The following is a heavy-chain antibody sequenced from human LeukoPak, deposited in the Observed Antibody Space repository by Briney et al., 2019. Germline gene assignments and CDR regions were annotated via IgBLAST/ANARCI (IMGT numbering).Heavy chain of an antibody. Sequence: PGGSLRLSCTTSGFAFSNYAMNWVRQAPGKGPEWVSGISGFNTYYADSVKGRFTIFRGNSKNVLYLQMDRLRAEDTAVYSCAKDVCTSPRCLLYFDSRGQGTLVTVSS. V-gene: IGHV3-23*01. D-gene: IGHD2-8*01. CDR1: GFAFSNYA. CDR2: ISGFNT. CDR3: AKDVCTSPRCLLYFDS. J-gene: IGHJ4*02.